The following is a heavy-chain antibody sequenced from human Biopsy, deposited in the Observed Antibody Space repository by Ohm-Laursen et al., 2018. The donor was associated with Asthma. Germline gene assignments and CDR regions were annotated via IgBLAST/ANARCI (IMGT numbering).Heavy chain of an antibody. J-gene: IGHJ4*02. CDR1: GFVFRSHA. CDR3: AKRRGYSDLTDFDH. V-gene: IGHV3-30*18. CDR2: VSYDGGVV. Sequence: SLRLSCTASGFVFRSHAMHWVRQAPGKGLEWVAVVSYDGGVVHYADSMKGRFTISRDNAKSTLYLQMNRLRTDDTAVYFCAKRRGYSDLTDFDHWGQGVLVTVSS. D-gene: IGHD3-3*01.